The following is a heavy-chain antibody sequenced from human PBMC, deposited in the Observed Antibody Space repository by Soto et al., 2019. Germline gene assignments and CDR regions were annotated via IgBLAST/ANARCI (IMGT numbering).Heavy chain of an antibody. D-gene: IGHD3-10*01. CDR1: GDSVSSNSAA. CDR2: TYYRSKWYN. V-gene: IGHV6-1*01. Sequence: SQTLSLTCAISGDSVSSNSAAWNWIRQSPSRGLEWLGRTYYRSKWYNDYAVSVKSRITINPDTSKNQFYLQLNSVTPEDTAVYYCARASYGSGSYYYYYYGMDVWGQGTTVTVSS. CDR3: ARASYGSGSYYYYYYGMDV. J-gene: IGHJ6*02.